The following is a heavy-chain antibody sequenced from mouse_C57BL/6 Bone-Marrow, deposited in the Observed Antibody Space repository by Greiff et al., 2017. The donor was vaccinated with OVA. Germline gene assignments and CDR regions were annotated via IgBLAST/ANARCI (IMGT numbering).Heavy chain of an antibody. D-gene: IGHD3-2*02. V-gene: IGHV1-7*01. CDR2: INPSSGYT. J-gene: IGHJ3*01. Sequence: QVQLQQSGAELAKPGASVKLSCKASGYTFTSYWMHWVKQRPGQGLEWIGDINPSSGYTKYNQKFKGKATLTVDKSSSTAYMQLSSLTYEDSAVYCCARGTGSDYRCWGKGTMVTVSA. CDR1: GYTFTSYW. CDR3: ARGTGSDYRC.